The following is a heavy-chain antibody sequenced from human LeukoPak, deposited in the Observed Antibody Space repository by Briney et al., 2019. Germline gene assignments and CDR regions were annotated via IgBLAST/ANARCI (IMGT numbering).Heavy chain of an antibody. Sequence: SVKVSCKASGGTFSSYAISWVRQAPGQGLEGMGGIIPIFGTANYAPKFQGRATITPDASTRTAYMELSSRRSEDTAVYYCARVSAITDSTSNYYYSYYYMDVWGKGPTVTVSS. CDR2: IIPIFGTA. D-gene: IGHD2-2*01. CDR1: GGTFSSYA. CDR3: ARVSAITDSTSNYYYSYYYMDV. J-gene: IGHJ6*03. V-gene: IGHV1-69*01.